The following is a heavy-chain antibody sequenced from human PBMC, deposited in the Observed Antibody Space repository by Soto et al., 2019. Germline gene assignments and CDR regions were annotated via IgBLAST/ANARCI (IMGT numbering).Heavy chain of an antibody. D-gene: IGHD6-19*01. V-gene: IGHV3-9*01. CDR2: ISWNSGSI. Sequence: GGSLRLSCAASGFTFDDYAMHWVRQAPGKDLEWVSGISWNSGSIGYADSVKGRFTISRDNAKNSLYLQMNSLRAEDTALYYCAKDMTGSGWYLDYWGQGTLVTVSS. CDR1: GFTFDDYA. CDR3: AKDMTGSGWYLDY. J-gene: IGHJ4*02.